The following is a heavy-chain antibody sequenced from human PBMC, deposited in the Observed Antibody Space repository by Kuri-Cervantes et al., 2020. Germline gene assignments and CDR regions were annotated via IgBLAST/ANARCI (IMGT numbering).Heavy chain of an antibody. CDR1: GGSISSGSYY. V-gene: IGHV4-61*02. CDR3: ARGSYYGSGSYFDLDY. CDR2: IYTSGST. Sequence: SETLSLTCTVSGGSISSGSYYWSWIRQPAGKGLEWIGRIYTSGSTNYNPSLKSRVTISVDTSKNQFSLKLSSVTAADTAVYYCARGSYYGSGSYFDLDYWGQGTLVTVSS. D-gene: IGHD3-10*01. J-gene: IGHJ4*02.